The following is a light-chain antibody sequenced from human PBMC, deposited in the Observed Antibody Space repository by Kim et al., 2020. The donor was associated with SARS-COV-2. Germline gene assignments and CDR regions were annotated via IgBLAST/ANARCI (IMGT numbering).Light chain of an antibody. V-gene: IGLV3-1*01. J-gene: IGLJ1*01. Sequence: SYELTQPPSVSVSPGQTASITCSGDKLGDKYACWYQQKPGQSPVLVIYQDSKRPSGIPERFSGSNSGNTATLTISGTRAMDEADYYCQAWDSSTEVFGTGTKFT. CDR2: QDS. CDR1: KLGDKY. CDR3: QAWDSSTEV.